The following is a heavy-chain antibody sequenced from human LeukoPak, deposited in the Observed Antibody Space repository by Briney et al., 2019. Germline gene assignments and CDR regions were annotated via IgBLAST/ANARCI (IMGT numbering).Heavy chain of an antibody. CDR1: GYTLTELS. CDR3: ATHQNYYDSRYFDY. CDR2: FDPEDGET. J-gene: IGHJ4*02. V-gene: IGHV1-24*01. D-gene: IGHD3-22*01. Sequence: GASVKVSCKVSGYTLTELSMHWVRQAPGKGLEWMGGFDPEDGETIYAQKFQGRVTMTEDTSTDTAYLELSSLRSEDTAVYYCATHQNYYDSRYFDYWGQGTLVTVSS.